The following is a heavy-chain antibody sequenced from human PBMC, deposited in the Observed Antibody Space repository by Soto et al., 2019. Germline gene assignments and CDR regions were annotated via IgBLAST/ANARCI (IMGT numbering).Heavy chain of an antibody. CDR2: IYYSGST. J-gene: IGHJ6*02. Sequence: QLQLQESGPGLVKPSETLSLTCTVSGGSISSSSYYWGWIRQPPGKGLEWIGSIYYSGSTYYNPSLKSRVTISVDTSKNQFSLKLSSVTAADTAVYYCATDPITIFGVGRAPYYYYGMDVWGQGTTVTVSS. V-gene: IGHV4-39*01. CDR3: ATDPITIFGVGRAPYYYYGMDV. CDR1: GGSISSSSYY. D-gene: IGHD3-3*01.